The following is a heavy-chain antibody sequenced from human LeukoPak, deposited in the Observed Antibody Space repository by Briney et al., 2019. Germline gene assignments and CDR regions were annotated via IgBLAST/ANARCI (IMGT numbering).Heavy chain of an antibody. D-gene: IGHD6-19*01. J-gene: IGHJ4*02. CDR2: VYYSGST. CDR3: ARSGSGGMDFFDY. CDR1: GGSISSYY. Sequence: PSETLSPTCTVSGGSISSYYWSWIRQPPGKGLEWIGYVYYSGSTNYNPSLKSRVTISVDTSKNRFSLKLSSVTAADTAVYYCARSGSGGMDFFDYWGQGTLVTVSS. V-gene: IGHV4-59*01.